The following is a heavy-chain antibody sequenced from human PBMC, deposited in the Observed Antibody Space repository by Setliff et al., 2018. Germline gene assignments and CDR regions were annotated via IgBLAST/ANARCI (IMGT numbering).Heavy chain of an antibody. CDR1: GFSLATTGVG. CDR3: AHRGGYGADSLYYFDV. J-gene: IGHJ4*02. V-gene: IGHV2-5*02. CDR2: IYWDDVK. Sequence: GSGPTLVNPTQTLTLTCTFSGFSLATTGVGVGWIRQPPGKALEWLALIYWDDVKRYSPFLKNRLTITQDTSKNQVVLTLTNMDPVDTATYYCAHRGGYGADSLYYFDVWGQGTLVTVSS. D-gene: IGHD3-10*01.